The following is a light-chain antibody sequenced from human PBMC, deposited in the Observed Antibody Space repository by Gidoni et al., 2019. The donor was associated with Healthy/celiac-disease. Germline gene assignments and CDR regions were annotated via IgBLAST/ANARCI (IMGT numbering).Light chain of an antibody. J-gene: IGLJ2*01. CDR3: SSYTSSSTPVV. CDR2: EVS. Sequence: QSALTQPPSVSWSPGQSVPISCTGTSSDVGSYNRVSWYQQPPGTAPKLMIYEVSNRPSGVPDRFSGSKSGNTASLTISGLQAEDEADYYCSSYTSSSTPVVFGGGTKLTVL. CDR1: SSDVGSYNR. V-gene: IGLV2-18*02.